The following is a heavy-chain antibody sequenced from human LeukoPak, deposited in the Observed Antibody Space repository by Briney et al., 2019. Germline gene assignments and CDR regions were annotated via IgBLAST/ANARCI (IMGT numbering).Heavy chain of an antibody. J-gene: IGHJ4*02. D-gene: IGHD6-13*01. V-gene: IGHV3-7*01. CDR3: ARDNMRDGGIAAAGTDY. Sequence: GGSLRLSCAASGFTFSTYWMSWVRQAPGKGLEWVANIKQDGSEKYYVDSVKGRLTISRDNAKNSLYLQMNSLRAEDTAVYYCARDNMRDGGIAAAGTDYWGQGTLSPSHQ. CDR1: GFTFSTYW. CDR2: IKQDGSEK.